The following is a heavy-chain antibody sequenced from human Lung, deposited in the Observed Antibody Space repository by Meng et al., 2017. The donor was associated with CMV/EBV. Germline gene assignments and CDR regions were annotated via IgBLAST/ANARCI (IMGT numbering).Heavy chain of an antibody. Sequence: ASVXVSXXASEYTFTAYYIHWVRQAPGQGLEWMGWIDPNGGGTNYAQKFPDRVTMTSDTSIRTAYMELSRLRSDDAALYYCARERYLVPAASPDYYYYGMDVWGQGTTVTVSS. CDR3: ARERYLVPAASPDYYYYGMDV. J-gene: IGHJ6*02. CDR1: EYTFTAYY. CDR2: IDPNGGGT. D-gene: IGHD2-2*01. V-gene: IGHV1-2*02.